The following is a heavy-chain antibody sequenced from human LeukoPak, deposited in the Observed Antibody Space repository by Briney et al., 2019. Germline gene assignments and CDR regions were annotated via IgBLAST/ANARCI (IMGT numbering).Heavy chain of an antibody. CDR1: DYIFTSYG. CDR3: ARAGYSSSWYVIN. CDR2: ISAYNGDT. D-gene: IGHD6-13*01. Sequence: ASVKVSCKASDYIFTSYGISWVRQAPGQGLEWMGWISAYNGDTHYAQKFQGRVTMTRNTSIITAYMELSSLRSEDTAVYYCARAGYSSSWYVINWGQGTLVTVSS. V-gene: IGHV1-18*01. J-gene: IGHJ4*02.